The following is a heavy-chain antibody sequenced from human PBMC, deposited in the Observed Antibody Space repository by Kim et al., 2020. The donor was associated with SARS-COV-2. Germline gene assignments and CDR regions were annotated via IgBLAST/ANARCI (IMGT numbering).Heavy chain of an antibody. CDR3: AIRKCASTACYGRDFVMDF. Sequence: ASVKVSCSASGHNLIIYGINWVRQAPGQGLEWLGWISIHTGDTKYAPGVQGRVTMTTETSTSTAYLELTSLTSDDTAMYYCAIRKCASTACYGRDFVMDFWGQGTPLTVSS. CDR1: GHNLIIYG. CDR2: ISIHTGDT. J-gene: IGHJ4*02. D-gene: IGHD2-2*01. V-gene: IGHV1-18*04.